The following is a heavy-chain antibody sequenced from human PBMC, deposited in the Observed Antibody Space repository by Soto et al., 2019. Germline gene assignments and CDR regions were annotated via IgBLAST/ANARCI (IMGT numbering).Heavy chain of an antibody. CDR3: AKDSVAGGFFDY. D-gene: IGHD6-19*01. CDR2: ISYDGSNK. V-gene: IGHV3-30*18. Sequence: GGSLRLSCAASGFTFSSYGMHWVRQAPGKGLEWVAVISYDGSNKYYADSVKGRFTISRDNSKNTLYLQMNSLRAEDTAVYYCAKDSVAGGFFDYWGQGTLVTVLL. J-gene: IGHJ4*02. CDR1: GFTFSSYG.